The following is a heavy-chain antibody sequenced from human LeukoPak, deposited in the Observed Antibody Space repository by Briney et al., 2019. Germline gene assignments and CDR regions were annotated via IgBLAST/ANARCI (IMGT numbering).Heavy chain of an antibody. V-gene: IGHV1-3*01. CDR1: GYTFTTYA. J-gene: IGHJ5*02. D-gene: IGHD3-9*01. CDR3: ARAPYDILTGYSLNWFDP. CDR2: INGDNGNT. Sequence: GASVKVSCKASGYTFTTYAMHWVHQAPGQRLEWMGWINGDNGNTKYSQKFQGRVTITRDTSAYTGYMELRGLSSADTAVYFCARAPYDILTGYSLNWFDPWGQGTLVTVSS.